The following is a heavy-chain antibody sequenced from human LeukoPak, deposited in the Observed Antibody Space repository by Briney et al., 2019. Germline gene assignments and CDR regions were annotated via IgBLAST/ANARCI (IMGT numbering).Heavy chain of an antibody. CDR2: ISGYNGST. J-gene: IGHJ5*02. Sequence: ASVKVSCKGSGYSFRSYGINWVRQAPGQGLEWMGWISGYNGSTNYAQMVQGRVTMTTDTSTSTAYMELRSLRSDDTAMYYCARDVGDIVTIPAAITVPWGQGTLVTVSS. D-gene: IGHD2-2*01. CDR3: ARDVGDIVTIPAAITVP. CDR1: GYSFRSYG. V-gene: IGHV1-18*01.